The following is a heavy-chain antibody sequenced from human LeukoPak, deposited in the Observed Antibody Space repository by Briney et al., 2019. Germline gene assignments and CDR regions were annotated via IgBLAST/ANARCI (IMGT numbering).Heavy chain of an antibody. CDR3: ARDRGRATWFDP. D-gene: IGHD3-10*01. V-gene: IGHV4-59*01. Sequence: SETLSLTCTVSGGSISSYYWHWIRQPPGKGLEWIGYIYYSGSTNYNPSLKSRVTISVDTSRKQFSLKLHSVSAADTAVYYCARDRGRATWFDPWGQGTVVTVSS. CDR1: GGSISSYY. J-gene: IGHJ5*02. CDR2: IYYSGST.